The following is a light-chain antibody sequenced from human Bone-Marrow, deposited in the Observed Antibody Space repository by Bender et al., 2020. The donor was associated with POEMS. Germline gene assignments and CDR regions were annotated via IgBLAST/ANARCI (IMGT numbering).Light chain of an antibody. V-gene: IGLV1-44*01. CDR2: INN. J-gene: IGLJ3*02. Sequence: QSVLTQPPSASGTPGQRVTISCSGSSSNIGTNPVNWYQQLPGTAPKLLIYINNQRPSGVPDRFSGSKSGTSASLAIRGLQSEDEAVYYCAAWEDSLHGWVFGGGTKLTVL. CDR1: SSNIGTNP. CDR3: AAWEDSLHGWV.